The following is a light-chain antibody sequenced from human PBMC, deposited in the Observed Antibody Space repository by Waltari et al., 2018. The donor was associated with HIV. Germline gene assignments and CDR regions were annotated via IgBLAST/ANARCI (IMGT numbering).Light chain of an antibody. J-gene: IGLJ2*01. CDR3: ATWENRLTTVL. V-gene: IGLV1-51*01. CDR1: SSNVGASY. CDR2: DED. Sequence: QSVLTQPPSVSAAPGQKVTISCSGGSSNVGASYVSWYHQLPGAAPKLLIFDEDQRPSGLPERFSGSKSGTSAILGLTGLQTGDEADYYCATWENRLTTVLFGGGTKLTVL.